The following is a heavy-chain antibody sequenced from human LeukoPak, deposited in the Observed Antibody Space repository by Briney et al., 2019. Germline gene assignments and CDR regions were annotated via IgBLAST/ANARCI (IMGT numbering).Heavy chain of an antibody. CDR1: GGSFSGYY. J-gene: IGHJ4*02. Sequence: SETLSLTCAVYGGSFSGYYWSWIRQPPGKGLEWIGEINHSGSTNYNPSLKSRVTISVDTSKNQFSLKLSSVTAADTAVYYCARTNPWELKYDYWGQGTLVTVSP. V-gene: IGHV4-34*01. CDR3: ARTNPWELKYDY. D-gene: IGHD1-7*01. CDR2: INHSGST.